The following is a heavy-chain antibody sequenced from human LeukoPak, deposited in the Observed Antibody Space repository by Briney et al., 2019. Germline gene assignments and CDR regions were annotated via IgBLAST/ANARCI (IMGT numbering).Heavy chain of an antibody. CDR3: ARDRNGCSYGVENVY. J-gene: IGHJ4*02. V-gene: IGHV4-61*02. CDR2: FYTSGSP. D-gene: IGHD5-18*01. CDR1: GGSISSGSYY. Sequence: PSETLSLTCTVSGGSISSGSYYWSWIRQPAGKGLEWIGRFYTSGSPNYNPSLKSRVTISVDTSKNQFSLKLSSVTAADTAVYYCARDRNGCSYGVENVYWGQGTLVTVSS.